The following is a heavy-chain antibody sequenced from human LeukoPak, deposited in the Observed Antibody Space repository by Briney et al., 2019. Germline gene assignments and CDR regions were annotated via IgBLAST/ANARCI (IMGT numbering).Heavy chain of an antibody. CDR1: GGSISSSSYY. D-gene: IGHD2-2*01. V-gene: IGHV4-39*07. CDR2: IHYSGST. CDR3: ARDRVVVAAMDV. Sequence: PSETLSLTCTVSGGSISSSSYYWGWIRQPPGKGLEWIGSIHYSGSTYYNPSLKSRVTISVDTSKNQFSLKLSSVTAADTAVYYCARDRVVVAAMDVWGKGTTVTVSS. J-gene: IGHJ6*03.